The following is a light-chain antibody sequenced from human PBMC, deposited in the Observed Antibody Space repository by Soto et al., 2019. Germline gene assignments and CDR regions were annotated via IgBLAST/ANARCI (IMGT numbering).Light chain of an antibody. Sequence: EIVMTQSPATLSVSPGDRATISCRASQSISSNLAWYQQKPGQAPRLLIYDASTRATGIPARFSGNGSGTEFTLTISSLQSEDFAVYYCHQYNNWLRWTFGQGTKVDIK. V-gene: IGKV3-15*01. CDR2: DAS. CDR3: HQYNNWLRWT. J-gene: IGKJ1*01. CDR1: QSISSN.